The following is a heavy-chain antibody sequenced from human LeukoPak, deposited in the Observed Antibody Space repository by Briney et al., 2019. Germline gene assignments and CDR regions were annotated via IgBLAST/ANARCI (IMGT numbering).Heavy chain of an antibody. Sequence: VASVKVSCKASGGTFSSYAISWVRQAPGQGLEWMGGIIPIFGTANYAQKFQGRVTITADESTSTAYMELSSLRSEDTAVYYCARDWHGDNWFDPWGQGTLVTVSS. J-gene: IGHJ5*02. CDR2: IIPIFGTA. CDR1: GGTFSSYA. CDR3: ARDWHGDNWFDP. V-gene: IGHV1-69*13.